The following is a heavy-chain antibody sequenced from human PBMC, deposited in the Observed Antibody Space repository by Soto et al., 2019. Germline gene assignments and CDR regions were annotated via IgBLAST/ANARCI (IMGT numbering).Heavy chain of an antibody. CDR1: GVSISSGGYY. CDR3: ARDGKYSGYDYGDY. CDR2: IYYSGST. V-gene: IGHV4-31*03. J-gene: IGHJ4*02. D-gene: IGHD5-12*01. Sequence: QVQLQESGPGLVKPSQTLSLTCTVSGVSISSGGYYWSWIRKHPGEGLAWIGYIYYSGSTYYDPSLKSRVTISVDTSKNQFSLKLSSVTAADTAVYYCARDGKYSGYDYGDYWGQGTLVTVSS.